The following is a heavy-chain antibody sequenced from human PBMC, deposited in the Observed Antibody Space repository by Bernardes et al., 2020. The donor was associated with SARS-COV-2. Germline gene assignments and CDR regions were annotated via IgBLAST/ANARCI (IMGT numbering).Heavy chain of an antibody. J-gene: IGHJ2*01. V-gene: IGHV2-5*02. CDR2: IYWDDDK. CDR1: GFSLSTSGVG. Sequence: SGPTLVKPTQTLTLTCTFSGFSLSTSGVGVGWIRQPPGKALEWLALIYWDDDKRYSPSLKSRLTITKDTSKNQVVLTMTNMDPVDTATYYCAHLANWGPSSRRKNWYFDLWGRGTLVTVSS. D-gene: IGHD7-27*01. CDR3: AHLANWGPSSRRKNWYFDL.